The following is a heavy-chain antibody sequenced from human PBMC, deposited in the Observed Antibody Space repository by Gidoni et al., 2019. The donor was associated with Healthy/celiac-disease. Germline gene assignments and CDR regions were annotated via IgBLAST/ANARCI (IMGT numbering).Heavy chain of an antibody. D-gene: IGHD6-19*01. CDR2: ISYSGST. J-gene: IGHJ4*02. V-gene: IGHV4-59*11. CDR1: GRSISSHY. Sequence: QVQLQESGTGLVKPSETLSLTCTVSGRSISSHYWSWIRQPPGKGLEWIGYISYSGSTNYNPSLKSRVTISVDTSKNQFSLKLSSVTAADTAVYYCARETAVAGRFDYWGQGTLVTVSS. CDR3: ARETAVAGRFDY.